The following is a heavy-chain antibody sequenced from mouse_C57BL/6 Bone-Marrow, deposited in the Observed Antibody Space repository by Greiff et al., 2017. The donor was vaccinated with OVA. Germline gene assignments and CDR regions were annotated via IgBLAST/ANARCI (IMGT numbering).Heavy chain of an antibody. J-gene: IGHJ1*03. CDR3: ARGKFITTVVAQYFDV. D-gene: IGHD1-1*01. V-gene: IGHV1-72*01. Sequence: VQLQQPGAELVKPGASVKLSCKASGYTFTSYWMHWVKQRPGRGLEWIGRIDPNSGGTKYNEKFKSKATLTVDKPSSTAYMQLSSLTSEDSAVYYCARGKFITTVVAQYFDVWGTGTTVTVSS. CDR2: IDPNSGGT. CDR1: GYTFTSYW.